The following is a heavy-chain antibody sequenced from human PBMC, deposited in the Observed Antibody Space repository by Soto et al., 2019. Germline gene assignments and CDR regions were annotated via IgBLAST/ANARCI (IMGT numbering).Heavy chain of an antibody. CDR1: GFTFGDYA. J-gene: IGHJ3*02. CDR3: AKDHAFDI. CDR2: ISWDGGST. V-gene: IGHV3-43D*04. Sequence: GGSLRLSCAASGFTFGDYAMHWVRQAPGKGLEWVSIISWDGGSTYYAAYVKCRFTISRDNSKTSLYLQMNNLRAEDTALYYCAKDHAFDIWGQGKMVTASS.